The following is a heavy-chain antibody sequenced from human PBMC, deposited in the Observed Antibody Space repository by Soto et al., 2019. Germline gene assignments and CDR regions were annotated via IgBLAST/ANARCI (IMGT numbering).Heavy chain of an antibody. CDR1: GGSIDNSRTI. J-gene: IGHJ4*02. CDR3: VRVVEAATRHADFDS. V-gene: IGHV4-39*01. CDR2: DNYCLGT. Sequence: SETLSLTRDVSGGSIDNSRTIWRRVRQPPGRGLELLGCDNYCLGTYYNPSLKNRVTVSVHTSKNQVYLRVTSVTVAETAMYYCVRVVEAATRHADFDSWGQGIVVT. D-gene: IGHD2-15*01.